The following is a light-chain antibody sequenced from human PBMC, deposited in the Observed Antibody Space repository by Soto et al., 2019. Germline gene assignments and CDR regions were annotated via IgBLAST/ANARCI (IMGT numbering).Light chain of an antibody. V-gene: IGLV2-14*01. CDR2: EVS. CDR1: SSDVGGYNY. J-gene: IGLJ7*01. CDR3: SSYTSSSTFS. Sequence: QSVLTQPASVSGSPGQSITISCTGTSSDVGGYNYVSWYQQHPGKAPKLMIYEVSNRPSGVSNRFSGSKSGNTASLTISGLQAEDEADYYCSSYTSSSTFSFGGGTQLTVL.